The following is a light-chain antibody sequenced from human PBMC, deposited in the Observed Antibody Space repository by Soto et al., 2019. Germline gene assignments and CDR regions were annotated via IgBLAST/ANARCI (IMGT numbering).Light chain of an antibody. CDR2: GAS. CDR3: QQYSDSTIT. Sequence: EIVMTQSPATLSVSPGERATLSCRASQSVSSSLAWYQQKPGQAPSLLIYGASTRATGIPARFSGSGSGTEFTLTVSSLQSEDFAVYYCQQYSDSTITFGPGTKVDIK. V-gene: IGKV3-15*01. CDR1: QSVSSS. J-gene: IGKJ3*01.